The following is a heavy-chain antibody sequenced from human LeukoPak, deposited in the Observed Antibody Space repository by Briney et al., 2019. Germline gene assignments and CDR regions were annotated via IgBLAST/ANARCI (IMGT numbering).Heavy chain of an antibody. D-gene: IGHD3-22*01. V-gene: IGHV3-30-3*01. Sequence: GGSLRLSCAASGFTFSSYAMHWVRQAPGKGLEWVAVISYDGSNKYYADSVKGRFTISRDNSKNTLYLQMNSLRAEDTAVYYRATPLVRITMIVVVTQVDYWGQGTLVTVSS. CDR1: GFTFSSYA. J-gene: IGHJ4*02. CDR2: ISYDGSNK. CDR3: ATPLVRITMIVVVTQVDY.